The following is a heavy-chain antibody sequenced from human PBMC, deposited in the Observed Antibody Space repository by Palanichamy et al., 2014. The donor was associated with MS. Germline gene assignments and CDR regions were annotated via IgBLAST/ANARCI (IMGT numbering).Heavy chain of an antibody. CDR1: GFAFSSSW. V-gene: IGHV3-7*01. J-gene: IGHJ6*02. CDR2: IKQDGSEK. Sequence: VQLVESGGGLVLPGGSLRLSCAASGFAFSSSWMNWVRQPPGKGLEWVANIKQDGSEKFYVDSVRGRFTISRDNAKNSLFLQMNSLRAEDTAVYFCARDWGMDVWGQGTTVTVSS. CDR3: ARDWGMDV.